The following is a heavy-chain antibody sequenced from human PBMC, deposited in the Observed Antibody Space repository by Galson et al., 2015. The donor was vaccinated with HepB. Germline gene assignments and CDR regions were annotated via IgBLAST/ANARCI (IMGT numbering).Heavy chain of an antibody. Sequence: SVKVSCKASGYTFTSYDINWVRQATGQRLEWMGWINAGNGNTKYSQKFQGRVTITRDTSASTAYMELSSLRSEDTAVYYCATSSADSGSYGGHAFDIWGQGTMVTVSS. CDR1: GYTFTSYD. D-gene: IGHD1-26*01. V-gene: IGHV1-3*01. CDR2: INAGNGNT. J-gene: IGHJ3*02. CDR3: ATSSADSGSYGGHAFDI.